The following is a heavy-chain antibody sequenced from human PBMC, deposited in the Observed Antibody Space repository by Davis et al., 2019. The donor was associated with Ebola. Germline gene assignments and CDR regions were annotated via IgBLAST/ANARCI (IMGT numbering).Heavy chain of an antibody. D-gene: IGHD3-10*01. CDR1: GFTFSSYG. Sequence: GESLKISCAASGFTFSSYGMHWVRQAPGKGLEWVANIKQDGSEKYYVDSVKGRFTISRDNAKNSLYLQMNSLRAEDTAVYYCARRGGDIWGQGTMVTVSS. CDR2: IKQDGSEK. J-gene: IGHJ3*02. V-gene: IGHV3-7*01. CDR3: ARRGGDI.